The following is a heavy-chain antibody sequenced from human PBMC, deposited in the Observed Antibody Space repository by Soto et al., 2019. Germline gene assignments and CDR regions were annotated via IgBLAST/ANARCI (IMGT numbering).Heavy chain of an antibody. Sequence: EVPLLESGGGLVQPGGSLRLSCAASGFTFSSYAMSWVRQAPEKGLEWVSAISGSGGSTYYADSVKGRFTISRDNSKNTLDLKMNSQSAEDTAVYYWPKDLALGGYGELQENFDCSGQGTLVTFSS. CDR2: ISGSGGST. CDR1: GFTFSSYA. CDR3: PKDLALGGYGELQENFDC. J-gene: IGHJ4*02. V-gene: IGHV3-23*01. D-gene: IGHD1-26*01.